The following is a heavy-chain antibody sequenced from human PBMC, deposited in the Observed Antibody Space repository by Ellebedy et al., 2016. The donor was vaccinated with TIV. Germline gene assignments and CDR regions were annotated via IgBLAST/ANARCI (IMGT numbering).Heavy chain of an antibody. D-gene: IGHD3-10*01. J-gene: IGHJ4*02. CDR2: MNPNSGNP. Sequence: AASVKVSCKASGYTFTSYDIYWVRQATGQGLEWMGWMNPNSGNPGHAQKFQGRVTMTRKTSIRTAYMELSSLRSEDTDVYYCARGRGYYDSKSYYKGHDYWGQGTLVTVSS. V-gene: IGHV1-8*01. CDR1: GYTFTSYD. CDR3: ARGRGYYDSKSYYKGHDY.